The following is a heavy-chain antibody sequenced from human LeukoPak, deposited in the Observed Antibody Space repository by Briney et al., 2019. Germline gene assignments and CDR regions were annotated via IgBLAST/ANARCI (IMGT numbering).Heavy chain of an antibody. CDR2: IYYSGST. V-gene: IGHV4-39*07. CDR1: GGSISGSSYY. D-gene: IGHD1-26*01. Sequence: SETLSLTCTVSGGSISGSSYYWGWIRQPPGKGLEWIGSIYYSGSTNYNPSLKSRVTISVDTSKNQFSLKLSSVTAADTAVYYCARDRIVGATTVYAFDIWGQGTMVTVSS. J-gene: IGHJ3*02. CDR3: ARDRIVGATTVYAFDI.